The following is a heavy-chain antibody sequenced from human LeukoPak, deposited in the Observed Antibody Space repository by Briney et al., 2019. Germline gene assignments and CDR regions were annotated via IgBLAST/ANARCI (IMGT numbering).Heavy chain of an antibody. CDR2: ISYDGSNK. V-gene: IGHV3-30*04. J-gene: IGHJ4*02. CDR3: ARNWALD. CDR1: GFTFSSYA. Sequence: PGGSLRLSCAASGFTFSSYAMHWVRQAPGKGLEWVAVISYDGSNKYYADSVKGRFTISRDNSKNTLYLQMSSLRAEDTAVYYCARNWALDWGQGTLVTVSS. D-gene: IGHD3-16*01.